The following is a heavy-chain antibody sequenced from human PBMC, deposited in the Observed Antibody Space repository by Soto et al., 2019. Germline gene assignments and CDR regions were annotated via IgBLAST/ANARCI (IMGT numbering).Heavy chain of an antibody. CDR1: GGTFSSYA. CDR3: ARAEWELLHFHY. Sequence: WASVKVSCKASGGTFSSYAISWVRQAPGQGLEWMGGIIPIFGTANYAQKFQGRVTITADESTSTAYMELSSLRSEDTAVYYCARAEWELLHFHYWGQGTLVTVSS. V-gene: IGHV1-69*13. J-gene: IGHJ4*02. CDR2: IIPIFGTA. D-gene: IGHD1-26*01.